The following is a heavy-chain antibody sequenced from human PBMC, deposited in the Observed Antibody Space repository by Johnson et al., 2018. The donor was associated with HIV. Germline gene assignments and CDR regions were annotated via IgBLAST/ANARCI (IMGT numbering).Heavy chain of an antibody. CDR2: IKQDGSEK. Sequence: VQLVESGGGLVQPGGSLRLSCAASGFTVSSNYMSWVRQAPGKGLEWVANIKQDGSEKYYVDSVKGRFTISRDNAKNSLYLQMNSLRAEDTADYYCVREQGSGWPTNAFDIWGRGTRVTVSS. CDR3: VREQGSGWPTNAFDI. J-gene: IGHJ3*02. V-gene: IGHV3-7*04. CDR1: GFTVSSNY. D-gene: IGHD6-19*01.